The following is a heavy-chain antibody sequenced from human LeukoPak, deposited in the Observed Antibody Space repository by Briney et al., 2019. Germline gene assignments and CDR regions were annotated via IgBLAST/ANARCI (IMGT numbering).Heavy chain of an antibody. Sequence: GRSLRLSCAASGFTFRRHGMHWVRQAPGKGLEWVAVISYDGSNKNYADSVKGRFTISRDNSKNTLYLQMNRLRAEDTAVYYCAKDRSSSWSFDYWGQGTLVTVSS. CDR1: GFTFRRHG. V-gene: IGHV3-30*18. D-gene: IGHD6-13*01. CDR2: ISYDGSNK. J-gene: IGHJ4*02. CDR3: AKDRSSSWSFDY.